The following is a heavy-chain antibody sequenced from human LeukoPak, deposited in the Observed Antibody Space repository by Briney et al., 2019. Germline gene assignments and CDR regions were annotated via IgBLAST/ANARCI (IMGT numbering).Heavy chain of an antibody. V-gene: IGHV4-30-2*01. CDR2: IYHSGST. CDR1: GGSIGSGGYS. CDR3: ARGGDIVVVPAVTTTDAFDI. J-gene: IGHJ3*02. Sequence: SETLSLTCAVSGGSIGSGGYSWSWIRQPPGKGLEWIGYIYHSGSTYYNPSLKSRVTISVDRSKNRFSLKLSSVTAADTAVYYCARGGDIVVVPAVTTTDAFDIWGQGTMVTVSS. D-gene: IGHD2-2*01.